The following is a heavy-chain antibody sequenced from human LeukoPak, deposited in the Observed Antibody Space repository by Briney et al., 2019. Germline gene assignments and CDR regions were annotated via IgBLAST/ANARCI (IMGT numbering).Heavy chain of an antibody. J-gene: IGHJ4*02. V-gene: IGHV3-30*18. CDR2: MSNSGENT. CDR1: GFTFSSYA. D-gene: IGHD4-17*01. Sequence: PGGSLRLSCAASGFTFSSYAVSWVRQTPGKGLEWVGIMSNSGENTFYGEAVKGRFTISRDNSQNTLYLQMNSLRPEDTAVYYCAKGGASVTRYVDYWGQGTLVTVSS. CDR3: AKGGASVTRYVDY.